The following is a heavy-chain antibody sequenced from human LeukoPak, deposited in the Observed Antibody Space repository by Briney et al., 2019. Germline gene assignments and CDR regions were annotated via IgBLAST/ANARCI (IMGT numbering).Heavy chain of an antibody. CDR3: AKDVVNGGPRGYFDY. Sequence: KAGGSLRLSCAASGFTFSSCAISWVRQAPGKGLEWVSAISGGGGSTYYADFVKGRFTISRDKSLSTVYLQMYSLRAEDTAVYYCAKDVVNGGPRGYFDYWGQGTLVTVSS. CDR1: GFTFSSCA. D-gene: IGHD4-23*01. J-gene: IGHJ4*02. V-gene: IGHV3-23*01. CDR2: ISGGGGST.